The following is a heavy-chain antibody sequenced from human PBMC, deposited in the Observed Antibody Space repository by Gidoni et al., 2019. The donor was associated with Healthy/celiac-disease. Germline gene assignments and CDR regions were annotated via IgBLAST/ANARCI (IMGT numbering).Heavy chain of an antibody. J-gene: IGHJ4*02. V-gene: IGHV1-8*01. CDR2: MNPNSGNT. D-gene: IGHD3-22*01. CDR1: GYTFTSSD. CDR3: ARGISYYYDSSGYYDY. Sequence: QVQLVQSGAEVKKPGASVKVSCKASGYTFTSSDIHWVRQATGQGLERMGWMNPNSGNTGYAQKFQGRVTMTRNTSISTAYMELSSLRSEDTAVYYCARGISYYYDSSGYYDYWGQGTLVTVSS.